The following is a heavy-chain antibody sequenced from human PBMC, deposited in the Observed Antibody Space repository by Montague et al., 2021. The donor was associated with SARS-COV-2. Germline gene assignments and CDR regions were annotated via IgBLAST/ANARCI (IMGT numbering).Heavy chain of an antibody. CDR1: GGSFSGYY. Sequence: ETLSLTCAVYGGSFSGYYWTWIRQSPGKGLEWIGEINNSGSTNYNPSLKSRVTISVDTSKNQFSLKLHSVTAADTAVYYCARGRIEVSMIVVVLTGASYYMDVWGKGTTVTVSS. J-gene: IGHJ6*03. CDR2: INNSGST. V-gene: IGHV4-34*01. D-gene: IGHD3-22*01. CDR3: ARGRIEVSMIVVVLTGASYYMDV.